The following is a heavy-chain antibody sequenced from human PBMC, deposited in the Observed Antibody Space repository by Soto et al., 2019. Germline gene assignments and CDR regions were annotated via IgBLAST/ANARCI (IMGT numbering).Heavy chain of an antibody. D-gene: IGHD2-21*01. CDR3: ARDFGEYSFFFDY. CDR2: GYSGFT. Sequence: SETLSLTCAVSGYSISSSNWWGWIRQPPGKGLEWIGGYSGFTNYNPSLESRASISVDRSKNQFSLNIRSVTTADTAIYYCARDFGEYSFFFDYWGQGQLVTVS. V-gene: IGHV4-28*03. CDR1: GYSISSSNW. J-gene: IGHJ4*02.